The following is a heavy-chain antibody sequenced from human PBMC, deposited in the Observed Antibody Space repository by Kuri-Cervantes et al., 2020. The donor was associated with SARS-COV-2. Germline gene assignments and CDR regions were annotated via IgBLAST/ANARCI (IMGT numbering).Heavy chain of an antibody. CDR2: IRSKAYGGTT. J-gene: IGHJ6*02. Sequence: GESLKISCTTSGITFGDYTMSWFRQAPGKGLEWVGFIRSKAYGGTTENAASVKGRFTMSRDDSKSIAYLQMDSLKTEDTAVYYCTRAGPHSIAAVGTYYYGMDVWGQGTTVTVSS. CDR1: GITFGDYT. V-gene: IGHV3-49*03. D-gene: IGHD6-13*01. CDR3: TRAGPHSIAAVGTYYYGMDV.